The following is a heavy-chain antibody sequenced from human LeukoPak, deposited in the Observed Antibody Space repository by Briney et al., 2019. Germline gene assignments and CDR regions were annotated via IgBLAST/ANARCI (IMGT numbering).Heavy chain of an antibody. Sequence: GGSLRLSCAASGFTFSSYSMNWVRQAPGKGLEWVSSISSSSSYIYYADSVKGRFTISRDNAKNSLYLQMNSLRAEDTAVYYCARDGLWDYDSSGYEGYWGQGTLVTVSS. CDR3: ARDGLWDYDSSGYEGY. V-gene: IGHV3-21*01. J-gene: IGHJ4*02. D-gene: IGHD3-22*01. CDR2: ISSSSSYI. CDR1: GFTFSSYS.